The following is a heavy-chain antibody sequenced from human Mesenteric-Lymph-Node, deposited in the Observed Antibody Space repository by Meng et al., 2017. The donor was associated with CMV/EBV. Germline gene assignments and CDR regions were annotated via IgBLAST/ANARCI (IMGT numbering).Heavy chain of an antibody. CDR3: ARLSYFDY. J-gene: IGHJ4*02. CDR1: GSSFTNFW. Sequence: SLRISCKGSGSSFTNFWIHWVRQLPGKGLEWMGSIDPSDSSSNYRPSFQGHVTISADKSLTTAYLQWSSLKPSDTAIYYCARLSYFDYWGQGTLVTVSS. V-gene: IGHV5-10-1*01. D-gene: IGHD2/OR15-2a*01. CDR2: IDPSDSSS.